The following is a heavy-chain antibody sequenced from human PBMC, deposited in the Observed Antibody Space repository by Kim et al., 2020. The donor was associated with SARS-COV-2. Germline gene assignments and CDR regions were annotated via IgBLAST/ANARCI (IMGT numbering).Heavy chain of an antibody. V-gene: IGHV4-59*01. CDR3: ARVAVKDSMRNWFDP. J-gene: IGHJ5*02. Sequence: PSRKSRVTISVDTSKNQFSLKLSSVTAADTAVYYCARVAVKDSMRNWFDPWGQGTLVTVSS. D-gene: IGHD3-3*02.